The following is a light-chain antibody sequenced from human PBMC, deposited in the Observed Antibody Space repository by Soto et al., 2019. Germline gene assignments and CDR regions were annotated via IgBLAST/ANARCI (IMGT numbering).Light chain of an antibody. CDR3: SSYTSSSTLVV. CDR1: NSDIGAYNY. J-gene: IGLJ1*01. CDR2: EVS. V-gene: IGLV2-14*01. Sequence: QSALTQPASVSGFPGQSITISCTGTNSDIGAYNYVSWYQQHPGKAPKLMISEVSNRPSGVSNRFSGSKSGNTASLTISGLQAEDEADYYCSSYTSSSTLVVFGTGTKVTVL.